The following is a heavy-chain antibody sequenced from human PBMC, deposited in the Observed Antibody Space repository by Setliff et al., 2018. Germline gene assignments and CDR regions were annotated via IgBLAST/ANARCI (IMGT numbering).Heavy chain of an antibody. V-gene: IGHV1-8*02. CDR2: MNPNSGNT. Sequence: GASVKVSCKASGYTFTSYAMNWVRQAPGQGLEWMGWMNPNSGNTGYAQKFQGRVTMTRNTSISTAYMELSSLRSEDTAVYYCARAYSSSWYLYYYYGMDVWGQGTTVTVSS. J-gene: IGHJ6*02. D-gene: IGHD6-13*01. CDR3: ARAYSSSWYLYYYYGMDV. CDR1: GYTFTSYA.